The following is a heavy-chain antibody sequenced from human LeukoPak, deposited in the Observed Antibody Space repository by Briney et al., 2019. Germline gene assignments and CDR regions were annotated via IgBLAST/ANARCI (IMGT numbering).Heavy chain of an antibody. D-gene: IGHD6-13*01. CDR3: ARAPPVPGIAASDYYYYYMDV. CDR2: IYYSGST. J-gene: IGHJ6*03. Sequence: PSETLSLTCTVSGGSISSSSYYWGWIRQPPGKGLEWIGSIYYSGSTYYNPSLKSRVTISVDTSKNQFSLKLSSVTAADTAVYYCARAPPVPGIAASDYYYYYMDVWGKGTTVTVSS. CDR1: GGSISSSSYY. V-gene: IGHV4-39*07.